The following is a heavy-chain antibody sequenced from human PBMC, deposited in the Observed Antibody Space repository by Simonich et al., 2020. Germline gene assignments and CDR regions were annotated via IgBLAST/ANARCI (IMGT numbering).Heavy chain of an antibody. D-gene: IGHD1-1*01. Sequence: VQLQQWGAGLLKPAETLSLTCAVYGGSFCGYYWSWINQPPGEGLEWIGEINHSGSTNYNPSLKSRVTISVDTSKNQFSLKLSSVTAADTAVYYCARGKGWKNAFDIWGQGTMVTVSS. V-gene: IGHV4-34*01. CDR3: ARGKGWKNAFDI. CDR2: INHSGST. J-gene: IGHJ3*02. CDR1: GGSFCGYY.